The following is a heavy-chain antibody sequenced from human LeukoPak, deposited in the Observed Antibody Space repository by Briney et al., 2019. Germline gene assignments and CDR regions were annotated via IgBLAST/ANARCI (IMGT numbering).Heavy chain of an antibody. CDR3: AREPSGSGGYDY. Sequence: ASVKVSCKASGFTFSGYYMHWVRQAPGQGLEWMAWISPNSGGTNYVQKFQGRVTATRDTSISTDYMEISGLTSGDTALYYCAREPSGSGGYDYWGQGTLVTVSS. CDR2: ISPNSGGT. D-gene: IGHD3-10*01. V-gene: IGHV1-2*02. J-gene: IGHJ4*02. CDR1: GFTFSGYY.